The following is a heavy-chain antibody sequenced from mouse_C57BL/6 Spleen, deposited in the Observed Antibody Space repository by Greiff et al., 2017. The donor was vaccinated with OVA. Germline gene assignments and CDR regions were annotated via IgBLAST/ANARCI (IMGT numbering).Heavy chain of an antibody. CDR1: GFTFSDYG. CDR3: ARRHYDEDYYAMDY. D-gene: IGHD2-4*01. CDR2: ISSGSSTI. J-gene: IGHJ4*01. Sequence: DVKLVESGGGLVKPGGSLKLSCAASGFTFSDYGMHWVRQAPEKGLEWVAYISSGSSTIYYADTVKGRFTISRDNAKNTLFLQMTGLRSEDTAMYYCARRHYDEDYYAMDYWGQGTSVTVSS. V-gene: IGHV5-17*01.